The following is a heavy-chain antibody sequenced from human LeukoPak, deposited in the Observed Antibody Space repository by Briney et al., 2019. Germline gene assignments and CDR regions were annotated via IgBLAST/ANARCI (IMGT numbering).Heavy chain of an antibody. Sequence: GGSLRLSCAASGFTFSSYDMHWVRQATGKGLEWVSAIGTAGDPYYPGSVKGRFTISRENAKNSLYLQMICLRAGDTAVYYCARGLRYCSGGSCYNSDAFDIWGQGTMVTVSS. J-gene: IGHJ3*02. V-gene: IGHV3-13*05. CDR3: ARGLRYCSGGSCYNSDAFDI. CDR2: IGTAGDP. D-gene: IGHD2-15*01. CDR1: GFTFSSYD.